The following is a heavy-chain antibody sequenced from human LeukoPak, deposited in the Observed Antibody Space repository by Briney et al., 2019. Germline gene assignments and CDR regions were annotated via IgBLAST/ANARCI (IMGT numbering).Heavy chain of an antibody. CDR3: ARGNYGDDAFDI. Sequence: PGGSLRLSCAASGFTFSSYWMHWVRQDPGKGLVWVSHINNDGSITNYADSVKGRFTISRDNAKNSLYLQMNSLRAEDTAVYYCARGNYGDDAFDIWGQGTMVTVSS. V-gene: IGHV3-74*01. CDR1: GFTFSSYW. D-gene: IGHD4-17*01. CDR2: INNDGSIT. J-gene: IGHJ3*02.